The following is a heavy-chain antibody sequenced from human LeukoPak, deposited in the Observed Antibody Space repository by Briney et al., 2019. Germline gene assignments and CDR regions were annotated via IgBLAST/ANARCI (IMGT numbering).Heavy chain of an antibody. CDR3: ARGIVVVPAALELNWFDP. Sequence: SETLSLSCAVYGGSFSGYYWSWIRQPPGKGLEWIGEINHSGSTNYNPSLKSRVTISVDTSKNQFSLKLSSVTAADTAVSYCARGIVVVPAALELNWFDPWGQGTLVTVSS. V-gene: IGHV4-34*01. CDR1: GGSFSGYY. CDR2: INHSGST. J-gene: IGHJ5*02. D-gene: IGHD2-2*01.